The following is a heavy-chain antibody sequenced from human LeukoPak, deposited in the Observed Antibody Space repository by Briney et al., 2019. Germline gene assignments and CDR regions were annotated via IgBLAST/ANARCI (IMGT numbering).Heavy chain of an antibody. CDR3: ARVVTGTTANWFDP. CDR2: INRSGST. Sequence: PSETLSLTCAVYGGSFSGYYWSWIRQPPGKGLEWIGEINRSGSTNYNPSLKSRVTISVDTSKNQFSLKLSSVTAADTAVYYCARVVTGTTANWFDPWGQGTLVTVSS. J-gene: IGHJ5*02. V-gene: IGHV4-34*01. D-gene: IGHD1-7*01. CDR1: GGSFSGYY.